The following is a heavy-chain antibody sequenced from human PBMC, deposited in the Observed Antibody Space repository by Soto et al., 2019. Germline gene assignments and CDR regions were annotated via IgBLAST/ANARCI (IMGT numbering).Heavy chain of an antibody. CDR2: IYYSGST. Sequence: SETLYLTCTVPGGSTSRHYWSWIRQPPGQGLEWIGYIYYSGSTNYNPSLKSRVTLSVDTSKNQFSLKLSSVTAADTAVYYCARGGWSLDYWGQGILVTVSS. J-gene: IGHJ4*02. D-gene: IGHD3-3*01. CDR3: ARGGWSLDY. CDR1: GGSTSRHY. V-gene: IGHV4-59*11.